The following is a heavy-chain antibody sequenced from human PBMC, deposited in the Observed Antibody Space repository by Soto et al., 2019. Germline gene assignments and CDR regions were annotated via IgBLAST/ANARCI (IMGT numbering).Heavy chain of an antibody. V-gene: IGHV3-11*01. Sequence: GGALRLSCAASGFTFSDYYMTWIRQAPGKGPEWVSHISSSGSTIYYADSVKGRFTISRDNAKNSLYLQMNSLRAEDTALYYCARETTACFDYWGQGTPVPVYS. D-gene: IGHD4-17*01. J-gene: IGHJ4*02. CDR1: GFTFSDYY. CDR2: ISSSGSTI. CDR3: ARETTACFDY.